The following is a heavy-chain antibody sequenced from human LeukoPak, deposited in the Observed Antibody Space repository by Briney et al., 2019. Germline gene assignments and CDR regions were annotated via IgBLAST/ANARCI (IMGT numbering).Heavy chain of an antibody. D-gene: IGHD2-21*02. CDR2: ISSSNTY. J-gene: IGHJ6*02. Sequence: GGSLRLSCAASGYTFRPYSMNWVRQAPGKGLEWVSSISSSNTYYADSVKGRFTISRDNAKKSAYLQMNSLRAEDTAVYYCARDPGDLRWGMDVWGQGTTVTVAS. CDR3: ARDPGDLRWGMDV. CDR1: GYTFRPYS. V-gene: IGHV3-21*01.